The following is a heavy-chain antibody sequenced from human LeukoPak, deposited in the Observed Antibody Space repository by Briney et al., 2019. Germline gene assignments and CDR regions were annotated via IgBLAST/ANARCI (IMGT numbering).Heavy chain of an antibody. CDR3: AKGARGSSWYPNWFDP. CDR2: ISGSGGST. CDR1: GFTFSSYA. Sequence: GGSLRLSCAASGFTFSSYAMSWVRQAPGKGLEWVSAISGSGGSTYYADSVKGRFTISRDNSKNTLYLQMNSLRAEDTAVYYCAKGARGSSWYPNWFDPWGQGTLVTVSS. D-gene: IGHD6-13*01. J-gene: IGHJ5*02. V-gene: IGHV3-23*01.